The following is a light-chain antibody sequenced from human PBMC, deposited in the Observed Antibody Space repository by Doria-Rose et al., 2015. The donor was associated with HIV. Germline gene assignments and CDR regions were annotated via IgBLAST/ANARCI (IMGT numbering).Light chain of an antibody. CDR1: SGPVTGAYY. CDR2: NTY. J-gene: IGLJ3*02. CDR3: VLYMGSGIWM. Sequence: ELTQEPSSSVSLGGTVTLTCGLTSGPVTGAYYPSWHQQTPGQAPRTLIYNTYSLSSGVSDRFSGSILGNKAALTISGAQADDESDYYCVLYMGSGIWMFGGGTKLTVL. V-gene: IGLV8-61*01.